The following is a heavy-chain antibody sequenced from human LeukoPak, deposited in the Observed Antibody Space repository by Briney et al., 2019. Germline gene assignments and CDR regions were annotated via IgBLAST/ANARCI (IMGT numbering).Heavy chain of an antibody. J-gene: IGHJ4*02. Sequence: PPETLSLTCTVSGGSVRSSSYYWGWIRQPPVKGLEWIGTIHYSGSTYYNLSLKSRVTISVDTSRNQFSLKLNSVTAADTAVYYCARGACSSTSCYCDYWGQGTLVTDSS. CDR2: IHYSGST. V-gene: IGHV4-39*01. CDR1: GGSVRSSSYY. CDR3: ARGACSSTSCYCDY. D-gene: IGHD2-2*01.